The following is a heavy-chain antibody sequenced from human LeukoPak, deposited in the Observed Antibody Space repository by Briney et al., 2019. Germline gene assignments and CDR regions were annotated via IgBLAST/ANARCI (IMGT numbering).Heavy chain of an antibody. Sequence: SVKVSCKASGGTFSSYAISWARQAPGQGLEWMGRIIPILGIANYAQKFQGRVTITADKSTSTAYMELRSLRSDDTAVYYCARVVGATTEGYYFDYWGQGTLVTVSS. V-gene: IGHV1-69*04. CDR3: ARVVGATTEGYYFDY. D-gene: IGHD1-26*01. CDR1: GGTFSSYA. CDR2: IIPILGIA. J-gene: IGHJ4*02.